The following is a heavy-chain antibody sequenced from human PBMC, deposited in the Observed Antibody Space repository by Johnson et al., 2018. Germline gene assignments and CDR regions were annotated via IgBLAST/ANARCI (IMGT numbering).Heavy chain of an antibody. J-gene: IGHJ4*02. Sequence: VQLVQSGGGLLKPGGSLRLSCTGSGFNFNKAWMSWVRQAPGKGLEWVGRIKSETEGGTTDYAAPVKGRFTISRDDLKNTVYLQMNSLKTWDNAVYYCNPGYCVTASGTYGGQGTLVTLSS. D-gene: IGHD2-15*01. CDR3: NPGYCVTASGTY. V-gene: IGHV3-15*01. CDR2: IKSETEGGTT. CDR1: GFNFNKAW.